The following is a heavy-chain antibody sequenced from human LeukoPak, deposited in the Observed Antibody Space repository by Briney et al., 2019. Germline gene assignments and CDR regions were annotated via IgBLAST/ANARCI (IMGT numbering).Heavy chain of an antibody. CDR1: GGSISSYY. J-gene: IGHJ4*02. CDR3: ARQSIAVAGTPYYFDY. Sequence: SETLSLTCTVSGGSISSYYWSWIRQPPGKGLEWIGYIYYSGSTNYNPSLKSRVTISVDTSKNQFSLKLSSVTAADTAVYYCARQSIAVAGTPYYFDYWGQGTLVTVSS. CDR2: IYYSGST. D-gene: IGHD6-19*01. V-gene: IGHV4-59*08.